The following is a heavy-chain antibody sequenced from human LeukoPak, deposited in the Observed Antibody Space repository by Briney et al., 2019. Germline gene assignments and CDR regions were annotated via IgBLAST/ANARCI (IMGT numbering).Heavy chain of an antibody. D-gene: IGHD6-19*01. Sequence: GGSLRLSCEASGFTFSSYSMNWVRQAPGKGLEWVSGINWNGGSTGYADSVKGRFTISRDNAKNSLYLQMNSLRAEDTALYYCARAKPVAGEYDYWGQGTLVTVSS. CDR3: ARAKPVAGEYDY. CDR2: INWNGGST. CDR1: GFTFSSYS. V-gene: IGHV3-20*04. J-gene: IGHJ4*02.